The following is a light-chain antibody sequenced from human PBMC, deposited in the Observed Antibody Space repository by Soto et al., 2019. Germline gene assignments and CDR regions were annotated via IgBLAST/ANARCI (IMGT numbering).Light chain of an antibody. V-gene: IGKV1-39*01. Sequence: DIHVTQSPSSLSAYVRDRVTITCLASQTISRYLNWYQQKPGIAPKLLIYSASSLQSGVPSRFSGSGSGTDFTLTISTLQPEDFATYYCQQYYSTPIPFGQVTRLEI. CDR1: QTISRY. CDR2: SAS. CDR3: QQYYSTPIP. J-gene: IGKJ5*01.